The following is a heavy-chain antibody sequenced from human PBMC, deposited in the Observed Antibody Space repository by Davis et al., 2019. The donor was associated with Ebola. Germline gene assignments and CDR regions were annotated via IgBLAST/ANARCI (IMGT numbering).Heavy chain of an antibody. D-gene: IGHD1-26*01. Sequence: ASVKVSCKASGYTFTSYAMHWVRQAPGQRLEWMGWINAGNGNTKYSQRFQGRITMTTDTSTSTAYMELRRLRSDDTAMYYCAGAPYSGSYQGAFDIWGQGTVVTVSS. CDR3: AGAPYSGSYQGAFDI. CDR2: INAGNGNT. V-gene: IGHV1-3*01. J-gene: IGHJ3*02. CDR1: GYTFTSYA.